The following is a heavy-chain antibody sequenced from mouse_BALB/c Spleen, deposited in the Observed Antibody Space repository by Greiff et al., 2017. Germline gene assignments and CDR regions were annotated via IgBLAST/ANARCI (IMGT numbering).Heavy chain of an antibody. Sequence: VQLQQSGAELAKPGASVKMSCKASGYTFTSYWMHWVKQRPGQGLEWIGYINPSTGYTEYNQKFKDKATLTADKSSSTAYMQLSSLTSEDSAVYYCARGPEAYWGQGTLVTVSA. CDR3: ARGPEAY. CDR2: INPSTGYT. J-gene: IGHJ3*01. V-gene: IGHV1-7*01. CDR1: GYTFTSYW.